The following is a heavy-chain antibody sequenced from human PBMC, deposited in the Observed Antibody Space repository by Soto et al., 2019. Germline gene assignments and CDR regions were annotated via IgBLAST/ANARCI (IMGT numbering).Heavy chain of an antibody. CDR2: SGSGVST. J-gene: IGHJ4*02. CDR1: GFTFSSYA. Sequence: EVQLLESGGGLVQPGGSLRLSCAASGFTFSSYAMSWVRQAPGKGLEWVSASGSGVSTYYTDSVKGRFTISRDNSKSTLYLQMNSLRAEDTAVYYCAKSDGSSCYLPYDYWGQGTLVTVSS. CDR3: AKSDGSSCYLPYDY. D-gene: IGHD2-15*01. V-gene: IGHV3-23*01.